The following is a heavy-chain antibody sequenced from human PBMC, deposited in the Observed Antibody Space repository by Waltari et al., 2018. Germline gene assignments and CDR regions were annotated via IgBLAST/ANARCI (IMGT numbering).Heavy chain of an antibody. CDR2: IYHSGST. Sequence: QVQLQESGPGLVKPSETLSLTCTASGYSISSGYYWGWIRQPPGKGLEWIGSIYHSGSTYYNPSLKSRVTISVDTSKNQFSLKLSSVTAADTAVYYCARAGVVPAAMGYYFDYWGQGTLVTVSS. J-gene: IGHJ4*02. CDR3: ARAGVVPAAMGYYFDY. V-gene: IGHV4-38-2*02. D-gene: IGHD2-2*01. CDR1: GYSISSGYY.